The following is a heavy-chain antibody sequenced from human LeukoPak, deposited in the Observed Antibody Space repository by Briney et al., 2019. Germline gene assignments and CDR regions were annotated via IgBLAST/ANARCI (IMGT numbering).Heavy chain of an antibody. CDR2: IYTSGST. D-gene: IGHD3-10*01. J-gene: IGHJ4*02. Sequence: SETLSLTCTVSGGSISSSYWTWVRQPAGKGLEWVGRIYTSGSTNYNPSLKSRVTMSVDTSKNQFSLKLSSMTAADTAVYYCARSGFSGSYCFDSWGQGTLVTVSS. V-gene: IGHV4-4*07. CDR3: ARSGFSGSYCFDS. CDR1: GGSISSSY.